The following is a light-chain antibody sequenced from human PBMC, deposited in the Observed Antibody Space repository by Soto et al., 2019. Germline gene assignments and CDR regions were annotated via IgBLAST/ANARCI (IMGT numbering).Light chain of an antibody. CDR1: RSDIGGYNY. Sequence: QSALTQPPSASGSPGQSVTISCTGTRSDIGGYNYVSWYQQHPGKAPKLLIYEVNERPSGVPDRFSGSKSGNTASLTVSGLQAEDEADYYCTSYRSGSTPVVFGGGTKLTVL. J-gene: IGLJ2*01. CDR2: EVN. V-gene: IGLV2-8*01. CDR3: TSYRSGSTPVV.